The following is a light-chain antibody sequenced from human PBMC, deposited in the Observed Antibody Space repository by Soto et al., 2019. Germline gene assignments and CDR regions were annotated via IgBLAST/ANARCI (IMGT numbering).Light chain of an antibody. Sequence: QSALTQPPSASGSPGQSVTISCTGTSSDVGGSKYVSWYQQHPGKAPKLIIYEVSERPSGVPDRFSGSKSGNTASLTVSGLQAEDEAHYYCNSYAGTSNVFGTGTKLTV. CDR2: EVS. J-gene: IGLJ1*01. CDR3: NSYAGTSNV. V-gene: IGLV2-8*01. CDR1: SSDVGGSKY.